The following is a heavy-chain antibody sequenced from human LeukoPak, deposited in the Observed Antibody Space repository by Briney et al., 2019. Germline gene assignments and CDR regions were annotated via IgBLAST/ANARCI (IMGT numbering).Heavy chain of an antibody. V-gene: IGHV4-59*01. CDR1: GGSISSYY. CDR2: IYYSGST. J-gene: IGHJ4*02. CDR3: ARGLRWLQTYCFDY. D-gene: IGHD5-24*01. Sequence: SETLSLTCTVSGGSISSYYWSWIRQPPGKGLEWIGYIYYSGSTNYNPSLKSRVTISVDTSKNQFSLKLSSVTAADTAVYYCARGLRWLQTYCFDYWGQGTLVTVSS.